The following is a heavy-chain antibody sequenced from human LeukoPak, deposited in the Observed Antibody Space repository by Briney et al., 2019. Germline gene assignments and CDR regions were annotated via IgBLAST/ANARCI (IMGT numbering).Heavy chain of an antibody. CDR3: ARDPWGPSYDSNFDY. V-gene: IGHV4-38-2*02. D-gene: IGHD3-22*01. Sequence: SETLSLTCTVSGYSISSGYYWGWIRQPPVKGLEWIGSIYHSGSTYYNPSLKSRVTISVDTSKNQFSLKLSSVTAADTAVYYCARDPWGPSYDSNFDYWGQGTLVTVSS. CDR1: GYSISSGYY. J-gene: IGHJ4*02. CDR2: IYHSGST.